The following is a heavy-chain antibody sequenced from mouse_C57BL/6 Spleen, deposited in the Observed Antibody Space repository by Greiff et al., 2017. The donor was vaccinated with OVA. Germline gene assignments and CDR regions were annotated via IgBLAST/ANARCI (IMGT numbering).Heavy chain of an antibody. J-gene: IGHJ2*01. V-gene: IGHV3-6*01. CDR3: ARGTGWFFDY. CDR2: ISYDGSN. D-gene: IGHD2-2*01. Sequence: ESGPGLVKPSQSLSLTCSVTGYSITSGYYWNWIRQFPGNKLEWMGYISYDGSNNYNPSLKNRISITRDKSKNQIFLKLNSVTTEDTATYYCARGTGWFFDYWGQGTTLTVSS. CDR1: GYSITSGYY.